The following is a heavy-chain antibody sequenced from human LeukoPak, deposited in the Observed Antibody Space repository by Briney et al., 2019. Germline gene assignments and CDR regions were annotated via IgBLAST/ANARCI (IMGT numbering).Heavy chain of an antibody. J-gene: IGHJ4*02. D-gene: IGHD3-10*01. CDR1: GGSFSGYY. CDR3: ARDYYGSGSYPN. V-gene: IGHV4-34*01. Sequence: SETLSLTCAVYGGSFSGYYWSWIRQPPGKGLEWIGEINHSGSTNYNPSLKSRVTISVDTSKNQFSLKPSSVTAADTAVYYCARDYYGSGSYPNWGQGTLVTVSS. CDR2: INHSGST.